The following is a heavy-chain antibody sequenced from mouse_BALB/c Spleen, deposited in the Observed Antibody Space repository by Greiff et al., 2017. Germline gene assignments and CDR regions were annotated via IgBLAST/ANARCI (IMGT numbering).Heavy chain of an antibody. J-gene: IGHJ4*01. CDR3: ARDHYGSSYYAMDY. CDR1: GFTFTDYY. CDR2: IRNKANGYTT. D-gene: IGHD1-1*01. Sequence: EVKLMESGGGLVQPGGSLRLSCATSGFTFTDYYMSWVRQPPGKALEWLGFIRNKANGYTTAYSASVKGRFTISRDNSQSILYLQMNTLRAEDSATYYCARDHYGSSYYAMDYWGQGTSVTVSS. V-gene: IGHV7-3*02.